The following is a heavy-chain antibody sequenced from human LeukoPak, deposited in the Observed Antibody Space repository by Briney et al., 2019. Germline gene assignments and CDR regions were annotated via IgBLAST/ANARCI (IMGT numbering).Heavy chain of an antibody. V-gene: IGHV4-4*07. CDR2: IYSGNT. Sequence: SETLSLTCTVSGASISSYFWSWIRQPAGEGLEWIGRIYSGNTNYNPSLKGRVTMSLDTSKNQLYLNLRYVTAADTAIYYCVRKDGDYWGQGTLVTVSS. CDR1: GASISSYF. J-gene: IGHJ4*02. CDR3: VRKDGDY.